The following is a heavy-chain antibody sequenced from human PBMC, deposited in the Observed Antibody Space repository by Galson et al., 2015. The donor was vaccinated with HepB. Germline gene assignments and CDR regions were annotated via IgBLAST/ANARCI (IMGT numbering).Heavy chain of an antibody. Sequence: SVKVSCKASGYTFITYGFDWVRQAPGQGLEWMGRINANNGNTNYAQKFQGRVTMTTETSTSTAYMELRSLRSDDTAVYYCARFWNDVSSGYSLGHLDYWGQGTLVTVSS. D-gene: IGHD3-22*01. CDR2: INANNGNT. V-gene: IGHV1-18*04. CDR1: GYTFITYG. J-gene: IGHJ4*02. CDR3: ARFWNDVSSGYSLGHLDY.